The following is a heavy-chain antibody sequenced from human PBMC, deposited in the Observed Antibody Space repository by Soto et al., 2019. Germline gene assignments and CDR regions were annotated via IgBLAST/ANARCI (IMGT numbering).Heavy chain of an antibody. D-gene: IGHD3-3*01. V-gene: IGHV6-1*01. CDR1: VGQDRVNRAS. J-gene: IGHJ6*01. Sequence: TGAISVGQDRVNRASCNCTRQPPALGLEWLGRTYYRSKWYNDYAVSVKSRITINQDTSKNQFSLQLNSVTPEDTAVYYCARDLGITIFGVVNYGMDVWGKGTTVT. CDR3: ARDLGITIFGVVNYGMDV. CDR2: TYYRSKWYN.